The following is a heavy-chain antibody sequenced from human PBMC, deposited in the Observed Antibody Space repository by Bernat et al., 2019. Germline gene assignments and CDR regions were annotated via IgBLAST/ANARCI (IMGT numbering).Heavy chain of an antibody. CDR1: GGSISSGGYY. CDR2: IYYSGST. D-gene: IGHD1-14*01. J-gene: IGHJ3*02. Sequence: QVQLQESGPGLVKPSQTLSLTCTASGGSISSGGYYWSWIRQHPGKGLEWIGYIYYSGSTYYNPSLKSRVTISVDTSKNQFSLKLSSVTAADTAVYYCARSMTIRWGSGWNHAFDIWGQGTMVTVSS. V-gene: IGHV4-31*03. CDR3: ARSMTIRWGSGWNHAFDI.